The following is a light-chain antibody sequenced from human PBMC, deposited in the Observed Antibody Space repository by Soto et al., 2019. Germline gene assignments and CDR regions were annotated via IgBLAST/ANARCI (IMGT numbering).Light chain of an antibody. CDR2: KAS. J-gene: IGKJ2*01. Sequence: DIQMTQSPSTLSASVGDTVTITCRASQSISNWLAWYQQKPGKAPKLLIYKASSLQSGVPSRFSGSGSGTEFTLTISSLQTDDFATYYCQQYNGTFGQETKLEIK. CDR1: QSISNW. CDR3: QQYNGT. V-gene: IGKV1-5*03.